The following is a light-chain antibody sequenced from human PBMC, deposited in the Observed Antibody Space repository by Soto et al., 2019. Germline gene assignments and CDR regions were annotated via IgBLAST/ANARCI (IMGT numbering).Light chain of an antibody. Sequence: QSVLTQPPSASGAPGLRVTISCSGSSSNIGGNTVNWYQQLPGKAPKLLIHSDNERPSWVPGRFSGSRSGASASLAITGLQSEDEAYYYCSAWDDTLSGPVLGGGTKLTVL. CDR2: SDN. CDR1: SSNIGGNT. CDR3: SAWDDTLSGPV. J-gene: IGLJ3*02. V-gene: IGLV1-44*01.